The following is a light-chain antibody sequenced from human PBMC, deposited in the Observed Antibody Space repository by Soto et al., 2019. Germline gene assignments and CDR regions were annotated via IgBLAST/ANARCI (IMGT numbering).Light chain of an antibody. J-gene: IGKJ1*01. V-gene: IGKV1-5*01. CDR1: QNSRSR. CDR2: DAS. CDR3: QQYYRYWT. Sequence: DIQMTQSPSTLSASVGDRVTMTCRASQNSRSRLAWFQQKPGKAPKLLIYDASSLESGVPQRFSGSGSGTEFTLTSSSLQTDDFSTYYCQQYYRYWTFGQGTNV.